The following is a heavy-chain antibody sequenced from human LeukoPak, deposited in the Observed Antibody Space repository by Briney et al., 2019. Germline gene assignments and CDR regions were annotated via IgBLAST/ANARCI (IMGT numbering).Heavy chain of an antibody. J-gene: IGHJ6*02. D-gene: IGHD2-2*02. Sequence: SGTLSLTCAVSGGPISTSHWWSWVRQPPGKGLEWIGEIHHNGTRNYNPSLKSRVTISADTFKNHFSLIVTSLTAADTAVYCAAAPILRGEGGEHYKYGMDVWGQGTTVIVSS. CDR3: AAPILRGEGGEHYKYGMDV. CDR2: IHHNGTR. CDR1: GGPISTSHW. V-gene: IGHV4-4*02.